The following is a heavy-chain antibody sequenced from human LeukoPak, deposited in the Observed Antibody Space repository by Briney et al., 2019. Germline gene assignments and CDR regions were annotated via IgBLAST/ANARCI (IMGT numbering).Heavy chain of an antibody. CDR3: ARDYYGSGSYSYAFDI. Sequence: ASVKVSCTASGYTFTNSGFSWVRQAPGQGLEWMGWISAYKGNINYAQKLQGRVTMTTDTSTSTAYMELRSLRSDDTAVYYCARDYYGSGSYSYAFDIWGQGTMVTVSS. CDR1: GYTFTNSG. D-gene: IGHD3-10*01. CDR2: ISAYKGNI. J-gene: IGHJ3*02. V-gene: IGHV1-18*01.